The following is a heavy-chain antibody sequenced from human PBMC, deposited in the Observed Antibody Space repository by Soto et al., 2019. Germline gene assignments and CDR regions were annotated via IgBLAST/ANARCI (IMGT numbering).Heavy chain of an antibody. J-gene: IGHJ6*02. Sequence: SGPTLVNPTEPLTLTCTVSGFSLTTGKMGVSWIRQPPGKALEWLAHIFSDNERSYSTSLQGRLTISKDTSGSQVVLSMTNVDPVDTATYYCARMNVDSYQFYYAMDVWGQGTTVTVS. CDR3: ARMNVDSYQFYYAMDV. V-gene: IGHV2-26*01. CDR2: IFSDNER. D-gene: IGHD4-17*01. CDR1: GFSLTTGKMG.